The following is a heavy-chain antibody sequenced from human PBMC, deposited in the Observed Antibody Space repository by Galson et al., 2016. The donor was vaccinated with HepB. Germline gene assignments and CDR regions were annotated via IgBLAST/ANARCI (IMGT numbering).Heavy chain of an antibody. Sequence: PALVKPTQTLTLTCTFSGFSLDTSGLGVTWIRQPPGKALEWLAVIYWEGGKHYSPSLESRPSVTKDTSENQVVLTLTNVDPGDTATYYCAHTFTVFGVISWFGPWGQGTLVTVSS. CDR3: AHTFTVFGVISWFGP. CDR2: IYWEGGK. V-gene: IGHV2-5*02. CDR1: GFSLDTSGLG. J-gene: IGHJ5*02. D-gene: IGHD3-3*01.